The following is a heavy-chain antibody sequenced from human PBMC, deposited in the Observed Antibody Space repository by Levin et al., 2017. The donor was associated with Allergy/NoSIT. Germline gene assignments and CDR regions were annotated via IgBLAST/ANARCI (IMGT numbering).Heavy chain of an antibody. CDR1: GASIGSGNYY. D-gene: IGHD3-10*01. Sequence: PSETLSLTCTVSGASIGSGNYYWGWIRQHPGKGLEWIGYIYFGGSTSYNPSLKSRVTIFFDTSENQFSLKMTSVTVADTAVYFCAGFDPYYYSSGTFYNPRFDYWGQGTLVTVSS. CDR3: AGFDPYYYSSGTFYNPRFDY. J-gene: IGHJ4*02. V-gene: IGHV4-31*03. CDR2: IYFGGST.